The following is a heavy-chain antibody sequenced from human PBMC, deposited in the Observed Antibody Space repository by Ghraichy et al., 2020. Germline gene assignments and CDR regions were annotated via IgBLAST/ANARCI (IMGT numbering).Heavy chain of an antibody. CDR2: IYYSGST. V-gene: IGHV4-61*01. CDR3: ARDKVYVVGFFDY. Sequence: SETLSLTCTVSGGSVSSGSYYWSWIRQPPGKGLEWIGYIYYSGSTNYNPSLKSRVTISVDTSKNQFSLKLSSVTAADTAVYYCARDKVYVVGFFDYWGQGTLVTVSS. CDR1: GGSVSSGSYY. D-gene: IGHD1-26*01. J-gene: IGHJ4*02.